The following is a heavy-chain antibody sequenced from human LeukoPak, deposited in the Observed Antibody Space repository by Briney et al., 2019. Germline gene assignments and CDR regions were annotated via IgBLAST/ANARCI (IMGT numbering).Heavy chain of an antibody. CDR1: GYGFATYW. J-gene: IGHJ5*02. V-gene: IGHV5-51*01. CDR3: ARTLQSYGHNYFDP. Sequence: GESLKISCKGSGYGFATYWIGWVRQMPGKGLEWVGIIYPADSDTRYSPSFQGHVTISADYSVSTAYLQWSSLKASDTAIYYCARTLQSYGHNYFDPWGQGTLVTVSS. D-gene: IGHD3-16*01. CDR2: IYPADSDT.